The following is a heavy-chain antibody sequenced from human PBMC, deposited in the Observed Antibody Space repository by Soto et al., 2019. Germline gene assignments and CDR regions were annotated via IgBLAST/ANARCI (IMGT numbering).Heavy chain of an antibody. Sequence: QLQLQESGSGLVKPSQTLSLTCAVSGGSISSGGYSWSWIRQPPGKGLEWIGYIYHSGSTYYNPSLKSRVTISVDRSKNQFSLKLSSVTAADTAVYYCARESLSEWLRAFDIWGQGTMVTVSS. D-gene: IGHD5-12*01. CDR1: GGSISSGGYS. V-gene: IGHV4-30-2*01. CDR2: IYHSGST. J-gene: IGHJ3*02. CDR3: ARESLSEWLRAFDI.